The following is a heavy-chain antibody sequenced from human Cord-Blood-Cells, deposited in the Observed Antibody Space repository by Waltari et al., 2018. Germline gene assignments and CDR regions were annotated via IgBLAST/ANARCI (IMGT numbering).Heavy chain of an antibody. D-gene: IGHD1-1*01. CDR3: ARNWNYYYYYMDV. Sequence: QLQLQESGPGLVKPAETLSLTCTVSGGSISSSSYYWGWIRQPPGKGLEWIGSIYYSGSTYYHPYLNSRVTISVDTSKNQFSLKLSSVTAADTAVYYCARNWNYYYYYMDVWGKGTTVTVSS. CDR2: IYYSGST. CDR1: GGSISSSSYY. J-gene: IGHJ6*03. V-gene: IGHV4-39*01.